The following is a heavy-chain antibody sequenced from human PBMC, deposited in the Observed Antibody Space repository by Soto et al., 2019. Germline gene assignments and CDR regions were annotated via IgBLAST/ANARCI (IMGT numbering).Heavy chain of an antibody. Sequence: EVQLVESGGGLVQPGRSLRLSCAASGFTFDDYAMHWVRQAPGKGLEWVSGISWNSGSIGYADSVKGRFTISRDNAKNSLYLQMNSLRAEDTALYYCAKGRGDLRPSQIDYWGQGTLVTVSS. CDR1: GFTFDDYA. CDR2: ISWNSGSI. CDR3: AKGRGDLRPSQIDY. J-gene: IGHJ4*02. D-gene: IGHD2-21*02. V-gene: IGHV3-9*01.